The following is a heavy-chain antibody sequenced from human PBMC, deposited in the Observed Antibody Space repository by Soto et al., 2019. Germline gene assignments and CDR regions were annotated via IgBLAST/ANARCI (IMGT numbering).Heavy chain of an antibody. V-gene: IGHV4-4*07. J-gene: IGHJ4*02. Sequence: ETLSLTCTVSGGSISNYFCNWIRQPAGKGLEWIGRIDNSGSTNYNPSLESRITMSADTSRNQFSLKLNSVTAADAAVYYCARGGQDFWSGPFDYWGQGALVTVS. CDR2: IDNSGST. CDR1: GGSISNYF. D-gene: IGHD3-3*01. CDR3: ARGGQDFWSGPFDY.